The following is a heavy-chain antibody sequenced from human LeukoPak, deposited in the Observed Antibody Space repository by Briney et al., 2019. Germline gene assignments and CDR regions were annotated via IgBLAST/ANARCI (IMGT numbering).Heavy chain of an antibody. D-gene: IGHD3-22*01. CDR1: GYTFTNYG. CDR3: ARGGGDYYASSSGFDP. Sequence: GASVKVSCKASGYTFTNYGISWVRQAPGQGLEWMGWISAYNGNTNYAQKLQGRVTMTTDTSTSTAYMELRSLRSDDTAVYYCARGGGDYYASSSGFDPWGQGTLVTVSS. V-gene: IGHV1-18*01. CDR2: ISAYNGNT. J-gene: IGHJ5*02.